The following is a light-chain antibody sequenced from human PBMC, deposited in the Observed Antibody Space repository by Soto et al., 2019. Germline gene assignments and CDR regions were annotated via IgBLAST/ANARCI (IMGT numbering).Light chain of an antibody. CDR3: QHYNSDST. Sequence: DIQMTQSPSTLSASVGDRVTITCRASQSISSWLAWYQQKPGKAPKLLIYHASSLESGVPSRFSGSGSGTEFTLTIISLQPDDFATYYCQHYNSDSTVGQGTKV. V-gene: IGKV1-5*01. J-gene: IGKJ1*01. CDR2: HAS. CDR1: QSISSW.